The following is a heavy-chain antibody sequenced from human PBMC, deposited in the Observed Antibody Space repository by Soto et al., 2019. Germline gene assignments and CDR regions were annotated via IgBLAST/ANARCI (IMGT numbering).Heavy chain of an antibody. V-gene: IGHV1-18*01. CDR3: AREGRVVPAAILIPAFDY. CDR2: LSAYNGNT. Sequence: ASVKVSCKASGYTLTSYGISWVRQAPGQGLEWMGWLSAYNGNTNYAQKLQGRVAMTTDTSTSTAYMELRSLRSDDTAVYYCAREGRVVPAAILIPAFDYWGQGTLVTVSS. CDR1: GYTLTSYG. J-gene: IGHJ4*02. D-gene: IGHD2-2*02.